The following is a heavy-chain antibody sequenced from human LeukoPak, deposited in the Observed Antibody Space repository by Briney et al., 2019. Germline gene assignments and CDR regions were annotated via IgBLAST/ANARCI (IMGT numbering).Heavy chain of an antibody. J-gene: IGHJ4*02. V-gene: IGHV1-18*01. Sequence: ASVKVSCKASGGTFSSYAISWVRQAPGQGLEWMGWISAYNGNTNYAQKLQGRVTMTTDTSTSTAYMELRSLRSDDTAVYYCARGMVRGVKDYWSQGTLVTVSS. CDR1: GGTFSSYA. D-gene: IGHD3-10*01. CDR3: ARGMVRGVKDY. CDR2: ISAYNGNT.